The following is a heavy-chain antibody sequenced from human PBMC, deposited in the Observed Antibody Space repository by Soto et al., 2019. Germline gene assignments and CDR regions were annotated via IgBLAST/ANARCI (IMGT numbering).Heavy chain of an antibody. CDR2: ISPKSTYR. CDR1: GFPFSDYY. D-gene: IGHD2-21*01. V-gene: IGHV3-11*06. J-gene: IGHJ4*02. Sequence: GGSLRLSCATSGFPFSDYYMSWIRQAPGKGLEWLSHISPKSTYRNYADSVKGRFTISRDNTKSSLFLQMNSLGVEDTAVYYCARGGGGGLFEHWGQGVLVAVSS. CDR3: ARGGGGGLFEH.